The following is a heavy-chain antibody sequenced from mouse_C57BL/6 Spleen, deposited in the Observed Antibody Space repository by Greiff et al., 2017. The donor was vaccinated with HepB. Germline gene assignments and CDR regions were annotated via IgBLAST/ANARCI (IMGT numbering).Heavy chain of an antibody. V-gene: IGHV1-64*01. CDR2: IHPNSGST. Sequence: VQLQQSGAELVKPGASVKLSCKASGYTFTSYWMPWVKQRPGQGLEWIGMIHPNSGSTNYNEKFKSKATLTVDKSSSTAYMQLSSLTSENSAVYYCARFGYYPDYWGQGTTLTVSS. CDR3: ARFGYYPDY. J-gene: IGHJ2*01. CDR1: GYTFTSYW.